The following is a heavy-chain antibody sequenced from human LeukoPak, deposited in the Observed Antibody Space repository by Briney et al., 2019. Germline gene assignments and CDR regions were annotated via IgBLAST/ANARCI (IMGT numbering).Heavy chain of an antibody. CDR3: AQLSGYTYSGYGPTYYYYYYMDV. CDR1: GGSISSSSYY. CDR2: IYYSGST. V-gene: IGHV4-39*01. Sequence: SETLSLTCTISGGSISSSSYYWGWIRQPQGKGLEWIGSIYYSGSTYYNPSLKSRVTISVDTSKNQFSLKLSSVTAADTAVYYCAQLSGYTYSGYGPTYYYYYYMDVWGKGTTVTVSS. D-gene: IGHD5-12*01. J-gene: IGHJ6*03.